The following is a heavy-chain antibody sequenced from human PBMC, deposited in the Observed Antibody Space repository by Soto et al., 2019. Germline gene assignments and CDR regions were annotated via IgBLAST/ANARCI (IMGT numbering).Heavy chain of an antibody. Sequence: LQLQASGPGLVEPSESLSLTGTGSGGSITRRNHDGGWIRQPPGKGLEWIGSVFYTGTSYYNPSRKSRVTIAVDLSQNQFSLKLNSVTAADTPVYYCGTERNGDNHSFDPWGQGSLVTVSS. J-gene: IGHJ5*02. CDR1: GGSITRRNHD. CDR2: VFYTGTS. CDR3: GTERNGDNHSFDP. D-gene: IGHD1-1*01. V-gene: IGHV4-39*01.